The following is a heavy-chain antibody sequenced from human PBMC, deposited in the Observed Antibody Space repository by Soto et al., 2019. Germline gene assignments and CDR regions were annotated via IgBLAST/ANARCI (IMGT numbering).Heavy chain of an antibody. V-gene: IGHV1-69*02. CDR2: IIPIVDIA. D-gene: IGHD3-10*01. J-gene: IGHJ4*02. CDR1: GFTFSTYT. Sequence: QVQLVQSGAEVKKPGSSVKVSCKASGFTFSTYTITWVRQAPGQGLEWMGKIIPIVDIANYAQKFQGRVTITADKSTSTAYMELSSLRSEDTPVYYCARDYYYGSGSSMDIFDYWGQGTLVTVSS. CDR3: ARDYYYGSGSSMDIFDY.